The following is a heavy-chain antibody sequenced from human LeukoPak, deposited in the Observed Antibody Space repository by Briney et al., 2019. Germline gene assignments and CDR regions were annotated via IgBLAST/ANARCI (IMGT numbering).Heavy chain of an antibody. D-gene: IGHD3-10*01. CDR3: ARRNRGGWFDA. Sequence: SETLALTYSVSGASIRSHYGSWMRQPPGKGREGVGYMYYSGNSNYNPALKSRVPISVDTSKNRFPRKMISVTPADTAVFYCARRNRGGWFDAGGQGTLVTVSS. CDR1: GASIRSHY. V-gene: IGHV4-59*11. CDR2: MYYSGNS. J-gene: IGHJ5*02.